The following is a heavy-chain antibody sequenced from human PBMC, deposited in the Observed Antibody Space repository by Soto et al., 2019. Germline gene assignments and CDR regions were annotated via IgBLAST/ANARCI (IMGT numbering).Heavy chain of an antibody. CDR1: GGTFSSYA. D-gene: IGHD3-10*01. CDR2: IIPIFGTA. CDR3: ARTYTAGVRRVPLNWFDP. J-gene: IGHJ5*02. Sequence: SVKVSCKASGGTFSSYAISWVRQAPGQGLGWMGGIIPIFGTANYAQKFQGRVTITADESTSTAYMELSSLRSEDTAVYYCARTYTAGVRRVPLNWFDPWGQGTLVTVSS. V-gene: IGHV1-69*13.